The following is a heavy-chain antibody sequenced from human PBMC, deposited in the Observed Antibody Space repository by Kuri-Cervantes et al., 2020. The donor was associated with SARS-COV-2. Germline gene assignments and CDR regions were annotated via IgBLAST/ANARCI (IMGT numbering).Heavy chain of an antibody. Sequence: SVKVSCKASGGTFSSYAVTWVRQAPGRGLEWMGRIIPLFGTTIYAENFRGRVTLTADKSTNTAYMELSSLRSEDTAVYYCARPYCTSSTCYDGTFDSWSQGTLVTVSS. V-gene: IGHV1-69*06. J-gene: IGHJ4*02. CDR3: ARPYCTSSTCYDGTFDS. CDR2: IIPLFGTT. D-gene: IGHD2-2*01. CDR1: GGTFSSYA.